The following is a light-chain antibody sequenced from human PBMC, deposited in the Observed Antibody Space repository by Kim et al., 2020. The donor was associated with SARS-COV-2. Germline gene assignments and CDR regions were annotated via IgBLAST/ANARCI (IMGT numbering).Light chain of an antibody. Sequence: GQAITLSCTGTGSDVGNSNLVSWEQQHPGTAPKLVIYEVSNRPSGVSDRFSGSKSGNTASLTISGLQAEDEADYYCCSYAGSSNLAFGGGTQLTVL. CDR1: GSDVGNSNL. CDR3: CSYAGSSNLA. J-gene: IGLJ2*01. CDR2: EVS. V-gene: IGLV2-23*02.